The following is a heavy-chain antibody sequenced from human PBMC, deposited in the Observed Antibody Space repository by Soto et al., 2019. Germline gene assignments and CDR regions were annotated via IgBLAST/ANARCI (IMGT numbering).Heavy chain of an antibody. CDR3: ERVGGSSSVSGAFDI. D-gene: IGHD6-6*01. J-gene: IGHJ3*02. CDR2: IWYDGSNK. Sequence: GGSLRSSFAASGFTFSSYGMHWVRQAPGKGLELVAVIWYDGSNKYYAYSGKGRFTISRDNSKNTLYLQMNSLRAEDTAVYDCERVGGSSSVSGAFDIWGQGTMVTVSS. V-gene: IGHV3-33*01. CDR1: GFTFSSYG.